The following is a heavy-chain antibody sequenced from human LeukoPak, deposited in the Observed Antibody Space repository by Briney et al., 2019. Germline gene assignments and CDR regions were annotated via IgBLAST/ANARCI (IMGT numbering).Heavy chain of an antibody. D-gene: IGHD3-3*01. CDR2: INQDGSKK. V-gene: IGHV3-7*03. CDR3: AKLSPTTLYDSRGWFDP. CDR1: GFTFSSYW. J-gene: IGHJ5*02. Sequence: GGSLRLSCAASGFTFSSYWMTWVRQAPGKGLEWVVNINQDGSKKFYVDSVKGRFTISRDNSKNTLYLQMNRLRAEDTAVYYCAKLSPTTLYDSRGWFDPWGQGTLVTVSS.